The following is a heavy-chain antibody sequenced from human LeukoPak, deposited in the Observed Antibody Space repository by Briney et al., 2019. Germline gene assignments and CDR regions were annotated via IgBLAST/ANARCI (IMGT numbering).Heavy chain of an antibody. Sequence: SETLSLTCTVSGGSISSYHWSWIRQPPGKGLECIGFIYYSGSTNYNPSLKSRVTISVDTSKNQFSLKLSSVTAADTAVYYCARARNYYDSSDYYYEGDAFDIWGQGTMVTVSS. CDR2: IYYSGST. J-gene: IGHJ3*02. CDR3: ARARNYYDSSDYYYEGDAFDI. V-gene: IGHV4-59*01. D-gene: IGHD3-22*01. CDR1: GGSISSYH.